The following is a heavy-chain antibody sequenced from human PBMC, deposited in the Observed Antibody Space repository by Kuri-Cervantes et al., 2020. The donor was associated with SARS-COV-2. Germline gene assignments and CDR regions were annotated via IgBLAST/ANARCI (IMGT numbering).Heavy chain of an antibody. CDR1: GFTFSSYS. D-gene: IGHD5-24*01. V-gene: IGHV3-21*01. CDR2: ISSSSSYI. J-gene: IGHJ4*02. CDR3: ARPEMVRGVDY. Sequence: GGSLRLSCAASGFTFSSYSMNWVRQAPGKGLEWVSSISSSSSYIYYADSVKGRFTISRDNAKNSLYLQMNSLRAEDTAVYYCARPEMVRGVDYWGQGTLVTVSS.